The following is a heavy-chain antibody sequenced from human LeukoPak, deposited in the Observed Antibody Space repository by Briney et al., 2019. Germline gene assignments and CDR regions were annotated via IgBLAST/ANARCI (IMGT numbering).Heavy chain of an antibody. V-gene: IGHV3-30*01. J-gene: IGHJ4*02. CDR3: PRTMIVVVFDY. D-gene: IGHD3-22*01. CDR2: ISYDGSNK. CDR1: GFTFSSYA. Sequence: PGGSLRLSCAASGFTFSSYAMHWVRQAPGKGLEWVAVISYDGSNKYYADSVKGRFTISRDNSKNTLYLQMNSLRAEDTAVYYCPRTMIVVVFDYWGQGTLVTVSS.